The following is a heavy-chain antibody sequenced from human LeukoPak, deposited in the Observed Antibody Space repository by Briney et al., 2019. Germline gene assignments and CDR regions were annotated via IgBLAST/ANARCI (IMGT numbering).Heavy chain of an antibody. D-gene: IGHD2-15*01. CDR3: ATTLGYCSGGSCLVDLDY. CDR2: TINKANSYTT. J-gene: IGHJ4*02. CDR1: GSTFVDHY. Sequence: GGSLRLSCAASGSTFVDHYMDWVLQAPGKGLEGGVRTINKANSYTTEYSASGKGRFTISRDDSKNSLYLQMNSLKTAATAVYYCATTLGYCSGGSCLVDLDYWGQGTLVTVSS. V-gene: IGHV3-72*01.